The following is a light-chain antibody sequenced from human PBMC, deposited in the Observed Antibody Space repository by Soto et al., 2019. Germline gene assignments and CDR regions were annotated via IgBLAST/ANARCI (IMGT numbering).Light chain of an antibody. CDR3: QHYNGYWT. J-gene: IGKJ1*01. CDR1: QSVSTW. Sequence: DIPMTQSPSTLSASVGDRVTITCRASQSVSTWLAWYQQKPGKPPTLLIYDASNLESGVPSRFSGSGSGAEFTLTIISLQPEDFATYVCQHYNGYWTFCQGTKVEIK. V-gene: IGKV1-5*01. CDR2: DAS.